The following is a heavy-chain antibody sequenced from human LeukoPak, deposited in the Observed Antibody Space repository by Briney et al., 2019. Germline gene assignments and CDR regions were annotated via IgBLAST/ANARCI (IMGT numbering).Heavy chain of an antibody. CDR1: GGSISSYY. CDR3: ARALGIAARPDRWYFDL. Sequence: SETLSLTCTVSGGSISSYYWSWIRQPAGKGLEWIGRIYTSGSTNYNPSLKSRVTMSVDTSKNQFSLKLSSVTAADTAVYYCARALGIAARPDRWYFDLWGRGTLVTVSS. CDR2: IYTSGST. V-gene: IGHV4-4*07. J-gene: IGHJ2*01. D-gene: IGHD6-6*01.